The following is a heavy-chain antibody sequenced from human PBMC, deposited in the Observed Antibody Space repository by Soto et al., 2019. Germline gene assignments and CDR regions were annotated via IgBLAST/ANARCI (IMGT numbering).Heavy chain of an antibody. Sequence: PGGSLRLSCAASGFTFSSYSMNWVRQAPGKGLEWVSSISSSSGYIYYADSVKGRFTISRDNAKNSLYLQMNSLRAEDTAVYYCARDLHDYVSFRFDPWGQGTLVTVSS. CDR2: ISSSSGYI. CDR3: ARDLHDYVSFRFDP. V-gene: IGHV3-21*01. J-gene: IGHJ5*02. D-gene: IGHD3-16*01. CDR1: GFTFSSYS.